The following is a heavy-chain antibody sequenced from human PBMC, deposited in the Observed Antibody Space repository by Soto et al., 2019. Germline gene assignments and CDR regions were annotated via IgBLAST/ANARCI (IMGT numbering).Heavy chain of an antibody. J-gene: IGHJ6*02. CDR1: GFTFSSYA. Sequence: GGSLRLSCEASGFTFSSYAMNWVRQAPGKGLEWISVISGSGGATYFADSVKGRFVISRDNSKNTLYLQMNSLRAEDTAVYYCARSGGPTSYYDFWSGYSDYYGMDVWGQGTTVTVSS. V-gene: IGHV3-23*01. D-gene: IGHD3-3*01. CDR2: ISGSGGAT. CDR3: ARSGGPTSYYDFWSGYSDYYGMDV.